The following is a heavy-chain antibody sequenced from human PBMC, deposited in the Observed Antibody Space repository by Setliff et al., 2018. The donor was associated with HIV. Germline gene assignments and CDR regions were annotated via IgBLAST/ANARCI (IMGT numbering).Heavy chain of an antibody. CDR1: GGSISSYY. Sequence: PSETLSLTCTVSGGSISSYYWSWIRQPPGKGLEWIGYIYYSGSTNYNPSLKSRVTISVDTSKNQFSLKLSSVTAADTAVYYWARVGVDVVRHYYYYMDVWGNGTTVTVSS. CDR3: ARVGVDVVRHYYYYMDV. V-gene: IGHV4-59*01. J-gene: IGHJ6*03. D-gene: IGHD3-10*01. CDR2: IYYSGST.